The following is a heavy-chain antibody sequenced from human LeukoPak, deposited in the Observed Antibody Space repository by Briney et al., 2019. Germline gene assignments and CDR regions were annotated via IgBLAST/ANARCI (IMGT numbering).Heavy chain of an antibody. J-gene: IGHJ4*02. CDR2: IYYSGST. Sequence: SETLSLTCAVYGGSFSGYSWSWIRQPPGKGLGWIGYIYYSGSTNYTPSLKSRVTISVDTSKNQFSLKLSSVTGADTAVYYCARVVAVAGLASNFDYWGQGTLVTVSS. CDR3: ARVVAVAGLASNFDY. CDR1: GGSFSGYS. V-gene: IGHV4-59*01. D-gene: IGHD6-19*01.